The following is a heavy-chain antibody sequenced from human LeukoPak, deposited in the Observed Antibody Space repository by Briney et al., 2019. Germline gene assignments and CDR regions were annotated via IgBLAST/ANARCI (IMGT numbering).Heavy chain of an antibody. CDR3: AGVGSGRIAAAGLDY. CDR1: GYTFTSYG. D-gene: IGHD6-13*01. CDR2: ISAYNGNT. V-gene: IGHV1-18*01. J-gene: IGHJ4*02. Sequence: ASVKVSCKASGYTFTSYGISWVRQAPGQGLEWMGWISAYNGNTNYAQKLQGRVTMTTDTSTSTAYMELRSLRSDDTAVYYCAGVGSGRIAAAGLDYWGQGTLVTVSS.